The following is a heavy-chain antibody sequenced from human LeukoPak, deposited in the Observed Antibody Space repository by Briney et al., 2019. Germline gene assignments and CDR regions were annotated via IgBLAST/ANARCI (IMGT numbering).Heavy chain of an antibody. V-gene: IGHV3-7*01. CDR1: GFTFSSYW. CDR2: IKKDGSER. J-gene: IGHJ3*02. CDR3: ARDLAGPPQEAFDI. Sequence: PAGSLRLSCAASGFTFSSYWMKWVRQATGKGLEWVANIKKDGSERYYVDSVKGRFTISRDNTKKSLYLQMNTLRAEDTAVYYCARDLAGPPQEAFDIWGQGTMVTVSS.